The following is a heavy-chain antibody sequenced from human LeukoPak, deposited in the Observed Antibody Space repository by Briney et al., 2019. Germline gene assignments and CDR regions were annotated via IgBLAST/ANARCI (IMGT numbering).Heavy chain of an antibody. CDR3: ARGRLGSAGIYYYYMDV. CDR1: GGTFSSYA. Sequence: ASVKVSCKASGGTFSSYAISWVRQAPGLGLEWMGRIIPIFGTANYAQKFQGRVTITTDESTSTAYMELSSLRSEDTAVYYCARGRLGSAGIYYYYMDVWGKGTTVTVSS. V-gene: IGHV1-69*05. D-gene: IGHD6-25*01. J-gene: IGHJ6*03. CDR2: IIPIFGTA.